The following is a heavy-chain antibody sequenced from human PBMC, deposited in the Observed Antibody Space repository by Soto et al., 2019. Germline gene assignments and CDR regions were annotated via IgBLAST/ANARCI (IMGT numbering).Heavy chain of an antibody. CDR3: ARIRGRDSSGYYPVY. V-gene: IGHV4-39*01. CDR1: GGSISSSSYY. J-gene: IGHJ4*02. Sequence: PSENLSLTCTVSGGSISSSSYYWGWIRQPPGKGLEWIGSIYYSGSTYYNPSLKSRVTISVDTSKNQFSLKLSSVTAADTAVYYCARIRGRDSSGYYPVYWGPGTLLTVSS. D-gene: IGHD3-22*01. CDR2: IYYSGST.